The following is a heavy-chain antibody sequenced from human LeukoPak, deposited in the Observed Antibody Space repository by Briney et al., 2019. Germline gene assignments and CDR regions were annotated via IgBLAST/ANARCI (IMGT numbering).Heavy chain of an antibody. CDR3: ARVFEALDYGDPGDY. J-gene: IGHJ4*02. V-gene: IGHV3-48*01. CDR2: ISSSSSTI. D-gene: IGHD4-17*01. CDR1: GFTFSSYS. Sequence: GGSLRLSCAASGFTFSSYSMNWVRQAPGKGLEWVSYISSSSSTIYYADSVKGRFTISRDNAKSSLYLQMNSLRAEDTAVYYCARVFEALDYGDPGDYWGQGTLVTVSS.